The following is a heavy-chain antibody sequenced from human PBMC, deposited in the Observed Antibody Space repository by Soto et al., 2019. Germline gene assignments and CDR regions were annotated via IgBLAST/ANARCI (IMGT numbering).Heavy chain of an antibody. CDR3: ARDIVDTAMVLDYYGMDV. CDR1: GYTFIDYG. D-gene: IGHD5-18*01. V-gene: IGHV1-18*01. CDR2: ISGYTINT. Sequence: VQLVQSGAEVKKPGASVKVSCKASGYTFIDYGISWVRQAPGQGLEWMGWISGYTINTKYAQKVQGRVTMTTDTSTSTAYMELRSLRSDDTAVYYCARDIVDTAMVLDYYGMDVWGQGTTVTVSS. J-gene: IGHJ6*02.